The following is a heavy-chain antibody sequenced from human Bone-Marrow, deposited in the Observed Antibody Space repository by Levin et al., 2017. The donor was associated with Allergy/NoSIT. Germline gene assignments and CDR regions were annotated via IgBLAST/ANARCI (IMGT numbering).Heavy chain of an antibody. J-gene: IGHJ4*02. CDR2: ISSGAVSS. D-gene: IGHD3-16*01. CDR1: GFTFSSYA. CDR3: ARASGNYGAYYFDY. V-gene: IGHV3-21*01. Sequence: GGSLRLSCAASGFTFSSYAMNWVRQAPGKGLEWVSSISSGAVSSYYADSLKGRFTISRDNAKNSLYVQMDSLRVDDTAVYYCARASGNYGAYYFDYWGQGVLVTVSS.